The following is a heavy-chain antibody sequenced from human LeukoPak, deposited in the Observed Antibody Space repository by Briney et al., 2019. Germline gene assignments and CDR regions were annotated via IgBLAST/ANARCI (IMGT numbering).Heavy chain of an antibody. Sequence: GGSLRLSCAASGFTFSSYSMNWVRQAPGKGLEWVSSISSSSSYICYADSVKGRFTISRDNAKNSLYLQMNSLRAEDTAIYYCARDSPDYGGKGFDYWGQGTLVTVSS. CDR1: GFTFSSYS. V-gene: IGHV3-21*04. J-gene: IGHJ4*02. CDR3: ARDSPDYGGKGFDY. D-gene: IGHD4-23*01. CDR2: ISSSSSYI.